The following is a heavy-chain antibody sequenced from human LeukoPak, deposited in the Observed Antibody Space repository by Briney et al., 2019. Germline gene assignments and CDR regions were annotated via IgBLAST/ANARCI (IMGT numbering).Heavy chain of an antibody. CDR3: ARLWDRYSGSYYGWFDP. CDR1: GYSFTSYW. J-gene: IGHJ5*02. CDR2: IYPGGSDT. D-gene: IGHD1-26*01. Sequence: GESLKISCKGSGYSFTSYWIGWVRQMPGKGLEWMGIIYPGGSDTRYSPSFQGQVTISADKSISTAYLQWSSLKASDTAMYYCARLWDRYSGSYYGWFDPWGQGTLVTVSS. V-gene: IGHV5-51*01.